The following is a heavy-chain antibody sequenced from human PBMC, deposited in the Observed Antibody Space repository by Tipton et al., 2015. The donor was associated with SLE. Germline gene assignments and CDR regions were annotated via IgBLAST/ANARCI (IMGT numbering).Heavy chain of an antibody. CDR1: GFTVSSNY. Sequence: SLRLSCAASGFTVSSNYMSWVRQAPGKGLEWVSVIYSGGSTYYADSVKGRFTISRDNSKNTLYLQMNSLRAEDTAVYYCAREGTVDDYGDYVGAFDIWGQGTMVTVSS. V-gene: IGHV3-53*01. D-gene: IGHD4-17*01. J-gene: IGHJ3*02. CDR3: AREGTVDDYGDYVGAFDI. CDR2: IYSGGST.